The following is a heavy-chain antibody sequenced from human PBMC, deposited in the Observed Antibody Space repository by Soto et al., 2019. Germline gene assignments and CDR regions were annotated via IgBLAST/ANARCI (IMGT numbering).Heavy chain of an antibody. CDR1: EFTFDKYY. J-gene: IGHJ6*02. D-gene: IGHD1-20*01. Sequence: LRLSCAASEFTFDKYYMTWVRQAPGKGPEWVANIKPDGSEQYYVDSVKGRFTISRDNANNSLYLQMNSLRAEDTAVYFCARGNWNYYYGFDVWGQGTTVTVSS. CDR2: IKPDGSEQ. V-gene: IGHV3-7*01. CDR3: ARGNWNYYYGFDV.